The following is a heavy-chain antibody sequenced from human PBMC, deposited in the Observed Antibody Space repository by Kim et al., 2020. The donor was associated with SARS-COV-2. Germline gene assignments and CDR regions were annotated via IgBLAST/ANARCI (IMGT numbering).Heavy chain of an antibody. Sequence: DSVKGRFTISRDNSKNTLYLQMNSLRAEDTAVYYCAKDALLWFGAHYFDYWGQGTLVTVSS. CDR3: AKDALLWFGAHYFDY. V-gene: IGHV3-23*01. D-gene: IGHD3-10*01. J-gene: IGHJ4*02.